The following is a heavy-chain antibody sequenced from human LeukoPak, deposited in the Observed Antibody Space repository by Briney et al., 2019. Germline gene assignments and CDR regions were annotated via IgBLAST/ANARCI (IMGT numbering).Heavy chain of an antibody. CDR1: DVSISSYY. Sequence: TPSETLSLTCTVSDVSISSYYWNWIRQPAGKGLERIGRIYTNGITNYSPSLKSRVTMSVGTSKNQLSLNLNSVTAADTAVYYCARARSPTISVAGACFVYWGQGILVTVSS. CDR2: IYTNGIT. D-gene: IGHD6-19*01. CDR3: ARARSPTISVAGACFVY. V-gene: IGHV4-4*07. J-gene: IGHJ4*02.